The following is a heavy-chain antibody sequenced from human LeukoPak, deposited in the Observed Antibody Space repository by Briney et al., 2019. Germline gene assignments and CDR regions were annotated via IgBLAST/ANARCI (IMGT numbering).Heavy chain of an antibody. D-gene: IGHD3-22*01. V-gene: IGHV3-74*01. CDR3: ARAPSEIGGYYPEYFRH. J-gene: IGHJ1*01. CDR1: GFTFITYW. Sequence: GGSLRLSCAASGFTFITYWMHWVRQAPGKGLVWVSRKSDGSTNYADSVKGRFTISRDNAKNTVSLQMNSLRPEDTGVYYCARAPSEIGGYYPEYFRHWGQGTLVTVSS. CDR2: KSDGST.